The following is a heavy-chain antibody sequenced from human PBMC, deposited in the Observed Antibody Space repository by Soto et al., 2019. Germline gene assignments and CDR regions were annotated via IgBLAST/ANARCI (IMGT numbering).Heavy chain of an antibody. D-gene: IGHD1-1*01. Sequence: GGSLRLSCAASGFTFSSYAMSWVRQAPGEGLEWVPAISGSGGSTYYADSVKGRFTISRDNSKNTLYLQMNSLRAEDTAVYYCAKMGGIQLELSFDYWGQGTLVTVSS. CDR2: ISGSGGST. CDR1: GFTFSSYA. V-gene: IGHV3-23*01. J-gene: IGHJ4*02. CDR3: AKMGGIQLELSFDY.